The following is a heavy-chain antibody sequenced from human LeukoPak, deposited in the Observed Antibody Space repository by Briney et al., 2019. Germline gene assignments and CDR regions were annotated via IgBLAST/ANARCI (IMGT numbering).Heavy chain of an antibody. Sequence: GGSLRLSCAASGFTFSSYGMSWVRQAPGKGLEWVSVIHAGGTTFYADSVKGRFTISRDNSKNTLYLQMNSLRADDTAVYYCAREVRGDYFDFWGQGTLVTVSS. D-gene: IGHD3-16*01. CDR2: IHAGGTT. J-gene: IGHJ4*02. CDR3: AREVRGDYFDF. CDR1: GFTFSSYG. V-gene: IGHV3-53*01.